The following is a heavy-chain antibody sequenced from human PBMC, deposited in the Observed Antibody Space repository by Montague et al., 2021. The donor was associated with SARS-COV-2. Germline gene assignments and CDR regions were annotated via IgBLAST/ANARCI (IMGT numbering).Heavy chain of an antibody. V-gene: IGHV4-59*11. J-gene: IGHJ4*01. D-gene: IGHD2-15*01. CDR2: IYYSGST. Sequence: SETLSLTCSVSGGSISTHYWSWIRQPPGKGLEWIGYIYYSGSTNYNPSLKSRVTISIDTSKNQFSLELSSVTAADMAVYYCASPGGYCTGGSCYYVYWGHGTLVTVSS. CDR3: ASPGGYCTGGSCYYVY. CDR1: GGSISTHY.